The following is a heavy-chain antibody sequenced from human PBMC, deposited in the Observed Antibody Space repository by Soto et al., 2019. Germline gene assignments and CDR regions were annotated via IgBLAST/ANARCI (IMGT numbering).Heavy chain of an antibody. V-gene: IGHV1-69*13. CDR3: AIYGYYYDSSVPRTVGFDY. J-gene: IGHJ4*02. CDR1: GGTFSSYA. CDR2: IIPIFGTA. Sequence: SVKVSCKASGGTFSSYAISWVRQAPGQGLEWMGGIIPIFGTANYAQKFQGRVTITADESTSTAYIALSSLRFEDTGVYYCAIYGYYYDSSVPRTVGFDYWGQGTLVTVSS. D-gene: IGHD3-22*01.